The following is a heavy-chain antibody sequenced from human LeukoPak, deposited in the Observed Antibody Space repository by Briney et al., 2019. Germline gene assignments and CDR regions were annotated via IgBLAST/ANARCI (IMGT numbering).Heavy chain of an antibody. CDR2: IYSGGST. CDR1: GGSISSSGYY. J-gene: IGHJ3*02. V-gene: IGHV4-39*01. D-gene: IGHD1-26*01. Sequence: SETLSLTCTVSGGSISSSGYYWGWLRQPPGKGLEWIGSIYSGGSTYYSPSLKSRVTISVDTSKNQFSLKLSSVTAADTAVYYCARQVGSYYIGAFDIWGQGTMVTVSS. CDR3: ARQVGSYYIGAFDI.